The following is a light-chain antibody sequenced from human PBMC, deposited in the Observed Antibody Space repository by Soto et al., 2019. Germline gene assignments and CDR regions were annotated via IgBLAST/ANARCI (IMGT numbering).Light chain of an antibody. CDR3: QQYGSSSWT. CDR1: QSVSSY. CDR2: GAS. Sequence: EIVMTQSPATLSVSPGERATLSCRASQSVSSYLAWYQQKPGQAPRLLIYGASSRATGIPDRFSGSGSGTDFTLTISRLEPEDFAVYYCQQYGSSSWTFGQGTKVE. V-gene: IGKV3-20*01. J-gene: IGKJ1*01.